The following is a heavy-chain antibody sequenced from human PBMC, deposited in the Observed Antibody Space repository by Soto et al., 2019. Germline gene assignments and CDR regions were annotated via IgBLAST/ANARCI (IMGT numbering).Heavy chain of an antibody. CDR2: IVVGSGNT. V-gene: IGHV1-58*01. CDR3: AAEGRSSGWYGIDYFDY. CDR1: GFTFTSSA. Sequence: SVKVSFKASGFTFTSSAVQWVRQARGQRLEWIGWIVVGSGNTNYAQKFQERVTITRDMPTSTAYMELSSLRSEDTAVYYCAAEGRSSGWYGIDYFDYWGQGTLVTVSS. J-gene: IGHJ4*02. D-gene: IGHD6-19*01.